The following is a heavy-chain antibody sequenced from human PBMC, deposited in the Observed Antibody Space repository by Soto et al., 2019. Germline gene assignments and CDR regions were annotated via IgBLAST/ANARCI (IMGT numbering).Heavy chain of an antibody. Sequence: GGSLRLSCAASGFTFSSYAMSWVRQAPGKGLEWVSAISGSGGSTYYADSVKGRFTISRDNSKNTLYLQMNSLRAEDTAVYYCAKSALTVGGGDWDPYYYYGMDVWGQGTTVTVSS. CDR3: AKSALTVGGGDWDPYYYYGMDV. J-gene: IGHJ6*02. CDR1: GFTFSSYA. CDR2: ISGSGGST. V-gene: IGHV3-23*01. D-gene: IGHD2-21*02.